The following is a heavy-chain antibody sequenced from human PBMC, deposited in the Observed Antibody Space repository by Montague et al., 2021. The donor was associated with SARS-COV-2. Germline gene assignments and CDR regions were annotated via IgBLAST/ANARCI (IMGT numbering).Heavy chain of an antibody. CDR1: GGSFSGYY. J-gene: IGHJ2*01. CDR3: ARGAPTITMIVVVFTGAGWYFDL. CDR2: INHSGST. Sequence: SETLSLTCAVHGGSFSGYYWSWIRQPPGKGLEWIGEINHSGSTNYNPSLKSRVSISVDTSKKQFSLKLSSVTAADTAVYYCARGAPTITMIVVVFTGAGWYFDLWGRGTLVTVSS. V-gene: IGHV4-34*01. D-gene: IGHD3-22*01.